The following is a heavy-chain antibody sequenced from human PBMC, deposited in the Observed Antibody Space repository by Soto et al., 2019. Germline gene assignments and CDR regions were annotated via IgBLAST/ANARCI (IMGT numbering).Heavy chain of an antibody. CDR1: GYTFTSYA. Sequence: ASVKVSCKASGYTFTSYAMHWVRQAPGQRLEWMGWINAGNGNTKYSQKFQGRVTITRDTSASTAYMELSSLRSEDTAVYYCARDLAVAGPVDYWGQGTLVTSPQ. V-gene: IGHV1-3*01. J-gene: IGHJ4*02. CDR2: INAGNGNT. CDR3: ARDLAVAGPVDY. D-gene: IGHD6-19*01.